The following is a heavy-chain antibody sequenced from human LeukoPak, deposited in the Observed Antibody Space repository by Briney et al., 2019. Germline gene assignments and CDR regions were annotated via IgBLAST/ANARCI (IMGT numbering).Heavy chain of an antibody. CDR3: ARGGYYYDSSGYRNLDY. Sequence: GASVKVSCKASGYTFTSYYMHWVRQAPGQGLEWMGIINPSGGSTSYAQKFQGRVTITADESTSTAYMELSSLRSEDTAVYYCARGGYYYDSSGYRNLDYWGQGTLVTVSS. CDR1: GYTFTSYY. J-gene: IGHJ4*02. V-gene: IGHV1-46*01. CDR2: INPSGGST. D-gene: IGHD3-22*01.